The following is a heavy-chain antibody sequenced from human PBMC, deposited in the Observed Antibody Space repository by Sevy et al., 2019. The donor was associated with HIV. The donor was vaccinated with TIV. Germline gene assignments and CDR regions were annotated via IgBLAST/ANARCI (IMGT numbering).Heavy chain of an antibody. J-gene: IGHJ6*02. CDR3: ARDRKWLPHYYYYYEMDV. V-gene: IGHV3-7*01. Sequence: GGSLRLSCAASGFTFSSYWMNWVRQAPGKGLEWVANIKQDGSEKYYVDSVKGRFSISRDNAKNSLFLQMNSLRAEDTVAYYCARDRKWLPHYYYYYEMDVWGQGTTVTVSS. CDR1: GFTFSSYW. CDR2: IKQDGSEK. D-gene: IGHD5-12*01.